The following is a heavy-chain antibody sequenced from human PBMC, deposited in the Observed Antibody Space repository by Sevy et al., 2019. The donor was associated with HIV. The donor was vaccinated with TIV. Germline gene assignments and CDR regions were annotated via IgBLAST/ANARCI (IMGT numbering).Heavy chain of an antibody. Sequence: GGSPRLSCVASGFTLNSYWMSWVRQAPGKGLEWVANIKQDGSVRYYVDSVKGRFTISRDNARNLVYLQMNSLRVEDTALYYCLTAISADGNFWGQGTLVTVSS. CDR2: IKQDGSVR. CDR1: GFTLNSYW. J-gene: IGHJ4*02. CDR3: LTAISADGNF. V-gene: IGHV3-7*01. D-gene: IGHD6-13*01.